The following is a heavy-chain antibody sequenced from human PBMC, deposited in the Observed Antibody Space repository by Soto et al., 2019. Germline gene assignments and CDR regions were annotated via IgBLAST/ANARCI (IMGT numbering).Heavy chain of an antibody. J-gene: IGHJ5*02. CDR3: ARPAVRLANWFDP. CDR1: GYTFTDYR. CDR2: INPRGGST. D-gene: IGHD6-6*01. V-gene: IGHV1-46*01. Sequence: QVQLVQSGVEVKKPGASVKVSCKASGYTFTDYRMIWVRQAPGQGLEWMGIINPRGGSTNYAPNFQGRVTLTRDSFTSPVYMELSNLRSEDTAVYSCARPAVRLANWFDPWRQGTLVTVSS.